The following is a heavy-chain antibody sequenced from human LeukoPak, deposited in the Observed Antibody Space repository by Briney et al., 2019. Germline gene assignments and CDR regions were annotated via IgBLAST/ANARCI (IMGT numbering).Heavy chain of an antibody. CDR1: GFTFSSYG. V-gene: IGHV3-30*18. J-gene: IGHJ4*02. Sequence: GGSLRLSCAASGFTFSSYGMHWVRQAPGKGLEWVAVISYDGSNKYYADSVKGRFTISRDNSKNTLYLQMNSLRAEDTAVYYCAKGGGEVGYWGQGTLVTVSS. CDR3: AKGGGEVGY. CDR2: ISYDGSNK. D-gene: IGHD3-16*01.